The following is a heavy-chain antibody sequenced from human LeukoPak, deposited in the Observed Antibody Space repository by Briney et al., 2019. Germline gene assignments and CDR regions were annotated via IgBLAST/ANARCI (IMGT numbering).Heavy chain of an antibody. J-gene: IGHJ4*02. D-gene: IGHD1-7*01. CDR2: SKNKAQGYSI. CDR1: GFTFNDHY. V-gene: IGHV3-72*01. CDR3: VSGQFGTTVY. Sequence: PGGSLRLSCATSGFTFNDHYIDWVRQAPGKGLEWVGRSKNKAQGYSIEYAASVKGRFTISRDESKSSLSLQVNNIKTEDTAVYYCVSGQFGTTVYWGQGTLVTVSS.